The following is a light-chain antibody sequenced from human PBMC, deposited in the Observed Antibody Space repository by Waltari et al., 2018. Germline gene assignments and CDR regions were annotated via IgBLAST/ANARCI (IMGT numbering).Light chain of an antibody. Sequence: DTQMTQSPPSLSASAPHRVTITCRARQTISKYLHWYQQKPGKAPKLLIHAASRLQSGVPSRFSGSGSETEFTLTINSLQLEDFAIYYCQQTYTTPTWTFGQGTRVEIK. CDR3: QQTYTTPTWT. CDR2: AAS. CDR1: QTISKY. V-gene: IGKV1-39*01. J-gene: IGKJ1*01.